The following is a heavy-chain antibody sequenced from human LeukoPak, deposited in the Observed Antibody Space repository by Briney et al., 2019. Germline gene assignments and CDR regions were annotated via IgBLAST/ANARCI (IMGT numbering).Heavy chain of an antibody. CDR2: IYYNGRA. Sequence: SETLSITCTVSGGSISSYYWSWIRQPPGKGLDWIGYIYYNGRANYNPSLKSRVTISVDTSKNQFSLKLSSVTAADAAVYFCARGYCSGTRCFDYWGQGTLVTVSS. J-gene: IGHJ4*02. V-gene: IGHV4-59*01. D-gene: IGHD2-2*01. CDR1: GGSISSYY. CDR3: ARGYCSGTRCFDY.